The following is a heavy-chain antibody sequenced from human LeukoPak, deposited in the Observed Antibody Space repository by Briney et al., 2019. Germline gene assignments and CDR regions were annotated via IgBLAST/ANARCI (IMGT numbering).Heavy chain of an antibody. D-gene: IGHD3-22*01. CDR3: AKEGDWAYNYDSSGYYGSFDC. CDR2: ISGSGVST. Sequence: GGSLRLSCAASGFTFSSYAMSWVRQTPGKGLEWVSAISGSGVSTYYADSVKGRFTISRDNSKNTLYLQLNSLRAEDTALYYCAKEGDWAYNYDSSGYYGSFDCWGQGTLVTVSS. CDR1: GFTFSSYA. J-gene: IGHJ4*02. V-gene: IGHV3-23*01.